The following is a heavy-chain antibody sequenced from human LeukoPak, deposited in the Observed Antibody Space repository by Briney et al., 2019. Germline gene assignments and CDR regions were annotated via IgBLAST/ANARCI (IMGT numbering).Heavy chain of an antibody. CDR1: GGSFSGYY. D-gene: IGHD2-2*01. J-gene: IGHJ5*02. CDR3: AIHIVVVPAAKKKNWFDP. CDR2: INHNGST. Sequence: SETLSLTCAVYGGSFSGYYWSWIRQPPGKGLEWIGEINHNGSTNYNPSLKSRVTISVDTSKNQFSLKLSSVTAADTAVYYCAIHIVVVPAAKKKNWFDPWGQGTLVTVSS. V-gene: IGHV4-34*01.